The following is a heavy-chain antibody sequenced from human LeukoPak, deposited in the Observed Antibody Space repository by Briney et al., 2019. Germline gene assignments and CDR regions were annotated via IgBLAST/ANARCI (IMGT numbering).Heavy chain of an antibody. V-gene: IGHV4-39*01. CDR3: ARASNHYDY. CDR2: IYYSGST. J-gene: IGHJ4*02. CDR1: GGSISSSSYY. D-gene: IGHD4-11*01. Sequence: SETLSLTCTVSGGSISSSSYYWGWIRQPPGKGLEWIGSIYYSGSTYYNPSLKSRVTISVDTSKNQFSLKLSSVTAVDTAVYYCARASNHYDYWGQGTLVTVSS.